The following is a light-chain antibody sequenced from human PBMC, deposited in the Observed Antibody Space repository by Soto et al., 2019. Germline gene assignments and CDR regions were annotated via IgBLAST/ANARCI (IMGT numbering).Light chain of an antibody. CDR1: QSISSW. Sequence: GARGTIHCRASQSISSWLAWYQQKPGKAPKLLIYDASSLESGVPSRFSGSGSGTEFTLTISRLQPDDFATYYCQQYNSYRTFGQGTKVEIK. CDR3: QQYNSYRT. J-gene: IGKJ1*01. V-gene: IGKV1-5*01. CDR2: DAS.